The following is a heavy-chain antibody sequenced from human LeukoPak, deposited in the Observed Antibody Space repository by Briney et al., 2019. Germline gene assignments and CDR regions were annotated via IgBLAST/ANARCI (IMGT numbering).Heavy chain of an antibody. CDR2: ISSSSSYI. CDR1: GFTFSSYS. Sequence: GGSLRLSCAASGFTFSSYSMNWVRQAPGKGLEWVSSISSSSSYIYYADSVKGRLTISRDNAMNSLYLQMISLRAEDTAVYYCARDLSSVPNYYDSSGYYQHPPFDYWGQGTLVTVSS. CDR3: ARDLSSVPNYYDSSGYYQHPPFDY. D-gene: IGHD3-22*01. J-gene: IGHJ4*02. V-gene: IGHV3-21*01.